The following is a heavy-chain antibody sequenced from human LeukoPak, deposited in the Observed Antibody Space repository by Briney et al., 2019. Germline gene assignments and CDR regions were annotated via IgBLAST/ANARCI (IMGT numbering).Heavy chain of an antibody. CDR1: GFNFASYA. Sequence: GGSLRLSCEVSGFNFASYAMNWVRQAPGKGLEWVSGISGSDATSCYRDSVKGRFTISRDNSKDTLYLHIKSLRAEDTAVYYCAKGRSGVSSAAINYWGQGTLVTVSS. D-gene: IGHD2-2*01. CDR3: AKGRSGVSSAAINY. V-gene: IGHV3-23*01. CDR2: ISGSDATS. J-gene: IGHJ4*02.